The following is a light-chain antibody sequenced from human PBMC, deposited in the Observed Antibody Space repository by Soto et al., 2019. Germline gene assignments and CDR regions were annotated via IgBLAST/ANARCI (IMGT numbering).Light chain of an antibody. J-gene: IGKJ1*01. CDR2: GAS. CDR3: QQPDTIPRT. V-gene: IGKV1-39*01. CDR1: QIIASR. Sequence: IQMTQSPSSLSASVGDTVTITCRASQIIASRLNWYQQKPGSAPKLLIYGASNLESGVPPRFSGTGSGTDFTLTVSGLQVDDFATYYCQQPDTIPRTFGQGTKVDIK.